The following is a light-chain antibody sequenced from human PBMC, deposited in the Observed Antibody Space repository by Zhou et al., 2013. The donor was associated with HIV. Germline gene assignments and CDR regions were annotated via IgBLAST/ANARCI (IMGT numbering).Light chain of an antibody. CDR2: GTS. Sequence: EVVLTQSPGTLSLSPGERATLSCRASQSVSSSYLAWYQQKPGQAPRLLIYGTSSRATDIPDRFSGSGSRTDFTLTISRLEPEDFAVYYCQQYGTSITFGQGTRLEIK. CDR3: QQYGTSIT. J-gene: IGKJ5*01. V-gene: IGKV3-20*01. CDR1: QSVSSSY.